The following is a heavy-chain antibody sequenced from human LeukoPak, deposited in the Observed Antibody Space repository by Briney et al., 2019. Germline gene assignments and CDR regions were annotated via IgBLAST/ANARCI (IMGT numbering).Heavy chain of an antibody. V-gene: IGHV5-51*01. CDR2: IYPGDSDT. CDR1: GYSFTSYW. CDR3: ARQELWGPYYFDY. D-gene: IGHD5-18*01. Sequence: GESLKISCQGSGYSFTSYWIGWVRQLPGKGLEWMGIIYPGDSDTRYSPSFQGQVTISADKSISTASLQWSSLKASDTAMYYCARQELWGPYYFDYWGQGTLVTVSS. J-gene: IGHJ4*02.